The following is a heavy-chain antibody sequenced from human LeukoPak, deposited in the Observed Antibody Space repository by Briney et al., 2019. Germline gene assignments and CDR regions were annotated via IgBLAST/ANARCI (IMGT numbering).Heavy chain of an antibody. CDR2: ISSSSSYI. J-gene: IGHJ4*02. CDR1: GFTFSSYS. D-gene: IGHD2-8*01. CDR3: ARVGGDIVLTDY. V-gene: IGHV3-21*01. Sequence: GGSLTLSCAASGFTFSSYSMNWVRQAPGKGLEWVSSISSSSSYIYYADSVKGRFTISRDNAKNSLYLQMNSLRAEDTAVYYCARVGGDIVLTDYWGQGTLVTVSS.